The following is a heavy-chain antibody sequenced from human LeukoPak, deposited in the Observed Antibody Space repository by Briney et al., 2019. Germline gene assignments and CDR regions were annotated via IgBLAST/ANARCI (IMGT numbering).Heavy chain of an antibody. Sequence: SETLSLTCTVSGGSISSSSYYWGWIRQPPGKGLEWSGYIYYSGSTNYNPSLKSRVTISLDTSKSQFSLKLSSVTAADTAVYYCAREGSRWVDFDYWGQGTLVTVSS. CDR2: IYYSGST. CDR1: GGSISSSSYY. CDR3: AREGSRWVDFDY. J-gene: IGHJ4*02. D-gene: IGHD1-26*01. V-gene: IGHV4-61*01.